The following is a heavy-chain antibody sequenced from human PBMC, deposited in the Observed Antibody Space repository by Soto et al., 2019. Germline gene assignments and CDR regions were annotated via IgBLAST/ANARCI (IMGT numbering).Heavy chain of an antibody. D-gene: IGHD6-19*01. CDR1: GYTFTGYY. CDR3: ARREQWLENFDF. V-gene: IGHV1-2*02. Sequence: QVQLVQSGAEVKKPGASVKVSCQTSGYTFTGYYIHWIRQAPGQGLEWMGWINPNSGDSNYSQEFQGRVTVTSDTSITTAYMQLTRLRSDDTAVYYCARREQWLENFDFWGQGTPVTVSS. J-gene: IGHJ4*02. CDR2: INPNSGDS.